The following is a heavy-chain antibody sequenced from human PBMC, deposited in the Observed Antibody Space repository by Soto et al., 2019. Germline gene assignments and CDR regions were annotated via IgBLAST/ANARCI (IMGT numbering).Heavy chain of an antibody. CDR3: VRLDTSGWYYLDL. CDR2: ISSSGSYT. J-gene: IGHJ4*01. CDR1: GFRLTDYY. D-gene: IGHD6-19*01. V-gene: IGHV3-11*06. Sequence: QVQLMESGGGLVKPGGSLRLSCAASGFRLTDYYMSWIRQAPGKGLEWISYISSSGSYTSYADSVTGRFIISRDSADKSLYLQANTLRGDAAGVDYCVRLDTSGWYYLDLGGCGTLVTVCS.